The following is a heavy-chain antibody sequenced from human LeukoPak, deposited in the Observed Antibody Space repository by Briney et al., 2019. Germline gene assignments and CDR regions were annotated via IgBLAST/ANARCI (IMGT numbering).Heavy chain of an antibody. D-gene: IGHD3-22*01. V-gene: IGHV3-73*01. Sequence: GGSLRLSCAASGFTFSGSAMHWVRQASGKGLEWVGRIRSKANSYATAYAASVKGRFTISRDDSKNTAYLQMNSLKTEDTAVYYCIYDRLDAFDIWSQGTMVTVSS. CDR1: GFTFSGSA. J-gene: IGHJ3*02. CDR2: IRSKANSYAT. CDR3: IYDRLDAFDI.